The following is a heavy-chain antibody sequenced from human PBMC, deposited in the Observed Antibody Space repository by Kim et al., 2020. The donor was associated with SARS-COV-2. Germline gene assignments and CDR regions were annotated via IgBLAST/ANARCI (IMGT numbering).Heavy chain of an antibody. D-gene: IGHD3-22*01. V-gene: IGHV3-30*07. Sequence: ADAGKGRFTISRDNSKNTLYLQMNSLRAEDTAVYYCARDLPYDSSGISDYWGQGTLVTVSS. CDR3: ARDLPYDSSGISDY. J-gene: IGHJ4*02.